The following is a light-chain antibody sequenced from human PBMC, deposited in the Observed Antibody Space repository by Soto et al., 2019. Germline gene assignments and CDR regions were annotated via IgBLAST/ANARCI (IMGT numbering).Light chain of an antibody. Sequence: EIVVTQSPATLSVSPGERVTLSCRASQSVSSSLAWYQQRPGQAPRLLIYDTSTRAPGIAARFSGSGSGTEFTLTISSLQAEDVAVYYCQQYGTSPPFPFGPGTKVDIK. CDR1: QSVSSS. CDR3: QQYGTSPPFP. J-gene: IGKJ3*01. V-gene: IGKV3-15*01. CDR2: DTS.